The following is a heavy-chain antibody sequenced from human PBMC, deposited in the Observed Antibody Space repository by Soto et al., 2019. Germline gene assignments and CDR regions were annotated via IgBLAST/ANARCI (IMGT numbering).Heavy chain of an antibody. J-gene: IGHJ3*02. V-gene: IGHV5-10-1*01. D-gene: IGHD2-2*01. CDR1: GYSFTSYW. CDR2: IDPSDSYT. Sequence: PGESLKISCKGSGYSFTSYWISWVRQMPGKGLEWMGRIDPSDSYTNYSPSFQGHVTISADKSISTAYLQWSSLKASDTAMYYCARQDIVVVPAAQQFDAFDIWGQGTMVTVSS. CDR3: ARQDIVVVPAAQQFDAFDI.